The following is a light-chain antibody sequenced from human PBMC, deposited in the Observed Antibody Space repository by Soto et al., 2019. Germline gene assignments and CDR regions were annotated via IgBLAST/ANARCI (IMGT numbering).Light chain of an antibody. CDR3: QQFNSYPPFT. Sequence: AIPLTQSPSSLSASVGDRVTITCRASQGISSALAWYQQKPGKAPKLLIYEASSLESGVPSRFSGSGSGTDFTLTISSLQPEDFATYYCQQFNSYPPFTFGPGTKVDIK. V-gene: IGKV1-13*02. CDR2: EAS. J-gene: IGKJ3*01. CDR1: QGISSA.